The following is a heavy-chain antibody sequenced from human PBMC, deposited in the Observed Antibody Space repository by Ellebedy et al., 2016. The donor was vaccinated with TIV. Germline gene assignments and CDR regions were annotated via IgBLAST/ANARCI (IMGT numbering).Heavy chain of an antibody. J-gene: IGHJ3*02. CDR3: ARRKGTTAVTNDAFDI. CDR1: GYSFTSYW. V-gene: IGHV5-51*01. CDR2: IYPGDSDT. Sequence: GGSLRLSCKGSGYSFTSYWIGWVRQMPGKGLEWMGIIYPGDSDTRYSPSFQGQVTISADKSISTAYLQWSSLKASDTAMYYCARRKGTTAVTNDAFDIWGQGTMVTVSS. D-gene: IGHD4-23*01.